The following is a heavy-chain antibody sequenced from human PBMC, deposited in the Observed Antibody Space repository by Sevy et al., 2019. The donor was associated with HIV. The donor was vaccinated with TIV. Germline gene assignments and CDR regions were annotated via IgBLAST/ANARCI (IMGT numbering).Heavy chain of an antibody. J-gene: IGHJ3*02. CDR1: GFTFSSYS. CDR2: ISSSSSYI. V-gene: IGHV3-21*01. D-gene: IGHD3-3*01. CDR3: ARDRITIFGVVGRDAFDI. Sequence: GGSLRLSCAASGFTFSSYSMNWVRQAPGKGLEWVSSISSSSSYIYYADSVKGRFTISRDNAKNSLYLQMNSLRPEDTAVYYCARDRITIFGVVGRDAFDIWGQGTMVTVSS.